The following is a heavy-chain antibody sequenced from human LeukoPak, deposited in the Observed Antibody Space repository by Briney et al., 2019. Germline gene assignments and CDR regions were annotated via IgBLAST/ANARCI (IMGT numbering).Heavy chain of an antibody. CDR2: ISWNSGSK. CDR3: ARDTSGDYGAFDI. Sequence: GGSLRLSCAASGFTFDDYAMHWVRQAPGKGLEWVSGISWNSGSKGYADPVKGRFTISRDNAKNSLYLQMNSLRAEDTALYYCARDTSGDYGAFDIWGQGTMVTVSS. V-gene: IGHV3-9*01. D-gene: IGHD4-17*01. J-gene: IGHJ3*02. CDR1: GFTFDDYA.